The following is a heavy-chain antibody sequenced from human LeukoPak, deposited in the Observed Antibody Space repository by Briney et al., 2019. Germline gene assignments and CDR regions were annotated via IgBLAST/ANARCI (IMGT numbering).Heavy chain of an antibody. Sequence: ASVTVSCKASGYTFTSYGISWVRQAPGQGLEWMGWISAFNGNTNFAQKLQDRVTLTTDTSTSTAYLELRSLRSDDTAVYYCAGDLAGGSGYNREWFDPWGQGTLVTVSS. CDR1: GYTFTSYG. D-gene: IGHD3-3*01. J-gene: IGHJ5*02. CDR2: ISAFNGNT. CDR3: AGDLAGGSGYNREWFDP. V-gene: IGHV1-18*01.